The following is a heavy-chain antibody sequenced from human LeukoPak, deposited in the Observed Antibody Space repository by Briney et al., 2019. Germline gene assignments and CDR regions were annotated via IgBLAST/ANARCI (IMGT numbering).Heavy chain of an antibody. CDR3: ARGPSAYYDY. J-gene: IGHJ4*02. CDR1: GGTFRSYA. V-gene: IGHV1-69*04. Sequence: SVNVSCKASGGTFRSYAISCVRQAPGQGLEWMGRIIPIFGIANYAQKFQARVTTTADKSTRTAYRELSSLRSEDTAVYYCARGPSAYYDYWGQATLVTVSS. CDR2: IIPIFGIA.